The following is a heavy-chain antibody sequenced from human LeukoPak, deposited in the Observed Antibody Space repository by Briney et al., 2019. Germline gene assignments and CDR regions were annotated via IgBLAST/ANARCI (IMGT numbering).Heavy chain of an antibody. CDR2: ASGSGGST. Sequence: PVQPLDSPLAASGSGGSTYYADSVKGRFTISRDNSKNTLYLQMNSLRAEDTAVYYCAEADGGSSGYYGDFDYWGQGTLVTVSS. J-gene: IGHJ4*02. D-gene: IGHD3-22*01. V-gene: IGHV3-23*01. CDR3: AEADGGSSGYYGDFDY.